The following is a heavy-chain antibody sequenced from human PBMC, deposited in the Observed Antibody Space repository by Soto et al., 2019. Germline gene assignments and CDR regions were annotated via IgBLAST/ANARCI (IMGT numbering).Heavy chain of an antibody. CDR2: ISFDVSHK. CDR1: GFTFSDYY. V-gene: IGHV3-30-3*01. J-gene: IGHJ4*02. CDR3: VRSVDTAMITGADY. Sequence: VGSLRLSCAASGFTFSDYYMSWIRQAPGKGLEWVAVISFDVSHKYYADSVKGRFTISRDNSKNTLYLQMNSLRAEDTAVYYCVRSVDTAMITGADYWGQGTLVTVSS. D-gene: IGHD5-18*01.